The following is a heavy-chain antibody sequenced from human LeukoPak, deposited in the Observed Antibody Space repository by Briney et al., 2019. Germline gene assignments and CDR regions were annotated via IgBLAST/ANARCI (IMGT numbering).Heavy chain of an antibody. CDR1: GFTFSSYE. CDR3: TKDSRRRKTYYYDSSALYFFDY. J-gene: IGHJ4*02. V-gene: IGHV3-48*03. Sequence: PGGSLRLSCAASGFTFSSYEMNWVRQAPGKGLEWASYISSSGRTTYYADSLKGRFTISRDNAKNTLYLQMNSLRAEDTAVYYCTKDSRRRKTYYYDSSALYFFDYWGQGTLVTVSS. CDR2: ISSSGRTT. D-gene: IGHD3-22*01.